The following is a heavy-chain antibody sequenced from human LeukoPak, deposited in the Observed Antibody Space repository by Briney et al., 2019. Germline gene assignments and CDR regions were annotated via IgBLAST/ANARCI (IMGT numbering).Heavy chain of an antibody. J-gene: IGHJ4*02. V-gene: IGHV1-2*02. D-gene: IGHD3-3*01. CDR1: GYTFTGYY. Sequence: GASVKVSCKASGYTFTGYYMHWVRQAPGQGLEWMGWINPNSGGTNYAQKFQGRVTMTRDTSISTAYMELSRLRSDDTAVYYCARDQGSDFWSGIKDYWGQGTLVTVSS. CDR3: ARDQGSDFWSGIKDY. CDR2: INPNSGGT.